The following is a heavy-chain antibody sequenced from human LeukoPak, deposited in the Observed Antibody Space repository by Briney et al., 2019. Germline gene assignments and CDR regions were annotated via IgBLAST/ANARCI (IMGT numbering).Heavy chain of an antibody. Sequence: GGSLRLSCSASGFTFSSYAMHWVRQAPGKGLEYVSAISSNGGSTYYADSVKGRFTISRDNSKNTLYLQMSSLRAKDTAVYYCVKDDVVVPAAIGRDAFDIWGQGTMVTVSS. CDR2: ISSNGGST. D-gene: IGHD2-2*02. V-gene: IGHV3-64D*06. CDR1: GFTFSSYA. CDR3: VKDDVVVPAAIGRDAFDI. J-gene: IGHJ3*02.